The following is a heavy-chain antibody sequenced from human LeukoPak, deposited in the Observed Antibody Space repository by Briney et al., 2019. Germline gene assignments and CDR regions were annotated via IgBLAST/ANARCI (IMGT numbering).Heavy chain of an antibody. CDR2: INHSGST. V-gene: IGHV4-34*01. Sequence: SETLSLTCAVYGGSFSGYYWSWIRQPPGKGLEWIGEINHSGSTNYNPSLKSRVTISVDTSRNQFSLKLSSVTAADTAVYYCARLHGSGNAFDIWGQGTMVTVSS. D-gene: IGHD3-10*01. CDR1: GGSFSGYY. CDR3: ARLHGSGNAFDI. J-gene: IGHJ3*02.